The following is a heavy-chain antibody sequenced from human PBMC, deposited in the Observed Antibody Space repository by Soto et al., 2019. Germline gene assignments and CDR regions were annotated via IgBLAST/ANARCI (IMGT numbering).Heavy chain of an antibody. J-gene: IGHJ4*02. CDR3: AKDRQWLYYFDY. D-gene: IGHD6-19*01. CDR1: GFTFSSYG. CDR2: ISYDGSNK. V-gene: IGHV3-30*18. Sequence: QVQLVESGGGVVQPGRSLRLSCAASGFTFSSYGMHWVRQAPGKGLEWVAVISYDGSNKYYADSVKGRFTISRDNSKNTLYLQMNSLRAEDTAVYYCAKDRQWLYYFDYLGQGTLVTVSS.